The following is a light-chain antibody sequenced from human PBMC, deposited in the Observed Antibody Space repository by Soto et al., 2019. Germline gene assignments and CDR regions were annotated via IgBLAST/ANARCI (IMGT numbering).Light chain of an antibody. J-gene: IGKJ3*01. CDR3: QRPGV. Sequence: DIQMTQSPSTLSASVGDRVTITCRASQSISSGLAWYQQKPGKAPKLLIYGASTLQSGVPSRFSGSGSGTEFTLTIGSLQPEDFATYYCQRPGVFGPGTKVDIK. CDR2: GAS. CDR1: QSISSG. V-gene: IGKV1-5*01.